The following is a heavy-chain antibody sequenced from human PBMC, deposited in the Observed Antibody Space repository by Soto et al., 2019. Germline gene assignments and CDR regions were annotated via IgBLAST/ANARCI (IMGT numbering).Heavy chain of an antibody. Sequence: SETLSLTCSVSGGSISGSYWSWIRQSPGKGLEWLGYVYYTGSTNYSRSLRSRVSISVDTSKNEFSLRLSSVTAAETAVYFCARSVEVPGAHIDYWGQGTQVTVSS. J-gene: IGHJ4*02. D-gene: IGHD2-8*02. V-gene: IGHV4-59*01. CDR2: VYYTGST. CDR1: GGSISGSY. CDR3: ARSVEVPGAHIDY.